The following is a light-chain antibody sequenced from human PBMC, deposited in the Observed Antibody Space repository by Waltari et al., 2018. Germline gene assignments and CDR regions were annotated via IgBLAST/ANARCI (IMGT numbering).Light chain of an antibody. J-gene: IGKJ1*01. V-gene: IGKV2-28*01. CDR1: QSLLHRNGNNY. CDR3: MQSLLALWT. CDR2: LGS. Sequence: DIVMTQSPFSLPVTPGEPASISCRSSQSLLHRNGNNYLDWYLQKPGQSPQLLIYLGSNRASGVPDRFRASGSGTDFTLKISRVEAEDVGVYYCMQSLLALWTFGQGTKVEIK.